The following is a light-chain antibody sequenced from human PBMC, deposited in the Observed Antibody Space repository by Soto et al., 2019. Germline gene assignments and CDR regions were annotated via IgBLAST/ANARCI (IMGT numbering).Light chain of an antibody. CDR3: QQYSSSPRT. CDR2: GAS. J-gene: IGKJ1*01. CDR1: QSVSSSY. Sequence: EIVLTQSPGTLSLSPGERATLSYRASQSVSSSYLAWYQQKPGQAPRLLIYGASNRATGIPDRFSGSGSGTDFTLTISRLEPEDFAVYYCQQYSSSPRTFGQGTKVEIK. V-gene: IGKV3-20*01.